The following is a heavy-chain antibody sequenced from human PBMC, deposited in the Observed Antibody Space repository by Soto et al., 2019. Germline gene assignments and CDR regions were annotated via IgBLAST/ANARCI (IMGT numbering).Heavy chain of an antibody. CDR1: GFTFSSYA. D-gene: IGHD3-3*01. V-gene: IGHV3-23*01. Sequence: VGSLRLSCAASGFTFSSYAMSWVRQAPGKGLEWVSAISGSGGSTYYADSVKGRFTISRDNSKNTLYLQMNSLRAEDTAVYYCAKDSYYDFWSGYQNWGQGTLVTVSS. CDR2: ISGSGGST. CDR3: AKDSYYDFWSGYQN. J-gene: IGHJ4*02.